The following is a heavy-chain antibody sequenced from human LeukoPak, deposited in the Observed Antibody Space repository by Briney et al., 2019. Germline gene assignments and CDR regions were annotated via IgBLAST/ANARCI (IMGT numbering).Heavy chain of an antibody. V-gene: IGHV5-51*01. Sequence: RGESLKISCKGSGYSFTSYWIGWVRQMPGKGLEWMGIIYPGDSDTRYSPSFQGQVTISADKSFSTAYLQWSSLKASDTAMYYCARSIAVAGTRAFDIWGQGTMVTVSS. CDR2: IYPGDSDT. CDR3: ARSIAVAGTRAFDI. D-gene: IGHD6-19*01. J-gene: IGHJ3*02. CDR1: GYSFTSYW.